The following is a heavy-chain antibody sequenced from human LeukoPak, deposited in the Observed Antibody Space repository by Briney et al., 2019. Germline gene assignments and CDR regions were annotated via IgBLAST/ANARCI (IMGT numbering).Heavy chain of an antibody. CDR1: GFTFSSYW. J-gene: IGHJ5*02. Sequence: GGSLRLSCAASGFTFSSYWMSWVRQAPGKRLEWVANIKQDGSEKYYVDSVKGRFTISRDNAKNSLYLQMNSLRAEDTAVYYCARDPWGYYGNDEGWFDPWGQGTLVTVSS. V-gene: IGHV3-7*01. CDR3: ARDPWGYYGNDEGWFDP. D-gene: IGHD1-1*01. CDR2: IKQDGSEK.